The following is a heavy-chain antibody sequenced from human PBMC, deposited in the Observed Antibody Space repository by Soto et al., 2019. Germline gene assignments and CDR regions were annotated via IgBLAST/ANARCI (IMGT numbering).Heavy chain of an antibody. D-gene: IGHD1-7*01. Sequence: QVQLVESGGGVVQPGRSLRLSCAASGFTFSSYAMHWVRQAPGKGLEWVAVISYDGSNKYYADSVKGRFTISRDNSKNPLYLQMNSLRAEDTAVYYCARHLTGTTVIYYYYGMDVWGQGTTVTVSS. J-gene: IGHJ6*02. CDR2: ISYDGSNK. V-gene: IGHV3-30-3*01. CDR3: ARHLTGTTVIYYYYGMDV. CDR1: GFTFSSYA.